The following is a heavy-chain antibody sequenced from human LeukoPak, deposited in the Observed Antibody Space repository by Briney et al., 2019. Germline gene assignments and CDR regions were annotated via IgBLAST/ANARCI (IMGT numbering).Heavy chain of an antibody. CDR3: ASRRGSGSYTGMAFDI. CDR2: IIPIFGTA. J-gene: IGHJ3*02. V-gene: IGHV1-69*13. Sequence: APVKVSCKASGGTFSSYAISWVRQAPGQGLEWMGGIIPIFGTANYAQKFQGRVTITADESTSTAYMELSSLRSEDTAVYYCASRRGSGSYTGMAFDIWGRGTMVTVSA. D-gene: IGHD1-26*01. CDR1: GGTFSSYA.